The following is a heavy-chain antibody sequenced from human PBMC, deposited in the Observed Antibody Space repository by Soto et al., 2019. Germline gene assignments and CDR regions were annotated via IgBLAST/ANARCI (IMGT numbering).Heavy chain of an antibody. CDR2: IKQDGSEI. V-gene: IGHV3-7*01. D-gene: IGHD6-13*01. J-gene: IGHJ4*02. Sequence: EVQLVESGGGLVQPGGSLRLSCAASGFTFSNYWMSWVRQAPGKGLEWVANIKQDGSEIYYVDSVKGRFTISRDNGKNSLYLQMNSLRVEDPAVYYCARKLVEYWGQGTLVTVSS. CDR1: GFTFSNYW. CDR3: ARKLVEY.